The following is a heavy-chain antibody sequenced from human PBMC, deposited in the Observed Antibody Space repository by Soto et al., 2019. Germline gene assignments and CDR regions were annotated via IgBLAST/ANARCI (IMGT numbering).Heavy chain of an antibody. CDR3: ARLSSSWYLDY. D-gene: IGHD6-13*01. J-gene: IGHJ4*02. Sequence: QLQLQESGPGLVKPSETLSLTCTVSGGSISSSSYYWGWIRQPPGKGLEWIGSIYYNGSTYYNPSLKSRVTISVDPSKNQFSLTLSSVTAADTAVYYCARLSSSWYLDYWGQGTLVTVSS. CDR2: IYYNGST. CDR1: GGSISSSSYY. V-gene: IGHV4-39*01.